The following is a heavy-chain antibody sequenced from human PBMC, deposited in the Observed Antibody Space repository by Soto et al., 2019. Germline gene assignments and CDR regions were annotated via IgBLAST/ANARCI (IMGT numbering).Heavy chain of an antibody. CDR2: IIPIFGTA. Sequence: SVKVSCKASGGTSSSYATSWVRQAPGQGLEWMGGIIPIFGTANYAQKFQGRVTITADESTSTAYMELSSLRSEDTAVYYCASPLSRATRHYYGMDVWGQGTTLTV. V-gene: IGHV1-69*13. CDR3: ASPLSRATRHYYGMDV. D-gene: IGHD1-26*01. CDR1: GGTSSSYA. J-gene: IGHJ6*02.